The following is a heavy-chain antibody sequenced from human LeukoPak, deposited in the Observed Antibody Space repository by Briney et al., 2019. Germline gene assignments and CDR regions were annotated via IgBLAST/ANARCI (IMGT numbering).Heavy chain of an antibody. D-gene: IGHD4/OR15-4a*01. CDR3: AKQANYRISMYFDY. CDR1: GFTFSSYG. V-gene: IGHV3-30*18. Sequence: GGSLRLSCAASGFTFSSYGMHWVRQAPGKGLEWVAVISYDGSNKYYADSVKGRFTISRDNSKNTLYLQMNSLRAEDTAVYYCAKQANYRISMYFDYWGQGTLVTVSS. J-gene: IGHJ4*02. CDR2: ISYDGSNK.